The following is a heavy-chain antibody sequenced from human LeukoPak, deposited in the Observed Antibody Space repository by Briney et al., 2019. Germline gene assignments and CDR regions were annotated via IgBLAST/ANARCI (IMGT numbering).Heavy chain of an antibody. Sequence: ASVKVPCKASGYTFTGYYMHWVRQAPGQGLEWMGWINPNSGGTNYAQKFQGRVTMTRDTSISTAYMELSRLRSDDTAVYYCARAIYSSSWYWNDYWGQGTLVTVSS. V-gene: IGHV1-2*02. CDR2: INPNSGGT. CDR1: GYTFTGYY. D-gene: IGHD6-13*01. J-gene: IGHJ4*02. CDR3: ARAIYSSSWYWNDY.